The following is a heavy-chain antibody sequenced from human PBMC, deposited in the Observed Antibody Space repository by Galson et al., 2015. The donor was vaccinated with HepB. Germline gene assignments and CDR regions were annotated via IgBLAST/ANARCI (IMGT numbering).Heavy chain of an antibody. V-gene: IGHV3-30*03. CDR2: ISYDGSNK. CDR3: ASMDIVVVPAALPWYFDL. CDR1: GFTFSSYG. J-gene: IGHJ2*01. Sequence: SLRLSCAASGFTFSSYGMHWVRQAPGKGLEWVAVISYDGSNKYYADSVKGRFTISRDNSKNTLYLQMNSLRAEDTAVYYCASMDIVVVPAALPWYFDLWGRGTLVTVSS. D-gene: IGHD2-2*02.